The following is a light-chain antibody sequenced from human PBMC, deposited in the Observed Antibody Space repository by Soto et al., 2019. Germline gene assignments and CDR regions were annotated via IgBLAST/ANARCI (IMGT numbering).Light chain of an antibody. Sequence: EVVMTQSPATLSVSPGEGATLSCRASQSVSSKLAWYQQKPGQAPRLLIYGASTRATGIPARFSGSESGTEFALTISSLQSEDFAVYYCQQYDNWPFTFGPGTRVDIK. CDR1: QSVSSK. CDR3: QQYDNWPFT. V-gene: IGKV3-15*01. CDR2: GAS. J-gene: IGKJ3*01.